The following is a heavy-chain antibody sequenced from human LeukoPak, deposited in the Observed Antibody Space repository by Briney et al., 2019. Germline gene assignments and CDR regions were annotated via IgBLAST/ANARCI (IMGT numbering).Heavy chain of an antibody. CDR2: INPNSGGT. CDR3: ARSYYYGSGSHDY. D-gene: IGHD3-10*01. CDR1: GYTFTSYY. J-gene: IGHJ4*02. Sequence: ASVKVSCKASGYTFTSYYMHWVRQAPGQGLEWMGRINPNSGGTNYAQKFQGRVTMTRDTSISTAYMELSRPRSDDTAVYYCARSYYYGSGSHDYWGQGTLVTVSS. V-gene: IGHV1-2*06.